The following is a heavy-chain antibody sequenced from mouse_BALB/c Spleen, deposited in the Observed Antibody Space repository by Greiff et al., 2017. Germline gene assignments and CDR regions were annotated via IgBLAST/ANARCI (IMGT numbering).Heavy chain of an antibody. V-gene: IGHV2-2*02. CDR3: ARILRGYYAMDY. J-gene: IGHJ4*01. Sequence: VKVVESGPGLVQPSQSLSITCTVSGFSLTSYGVHWVRQSPGKGLEWLGVIWSGGSTDYNAAFISRLSISKDNSKSQVFFKMNSLQANDTAIYYCARILRGYYAMDYWGQGTSVTVSS. CDR1: GFSLTSYG. D-gene: IGHD1-1*01. CDR2: IWSGGST.